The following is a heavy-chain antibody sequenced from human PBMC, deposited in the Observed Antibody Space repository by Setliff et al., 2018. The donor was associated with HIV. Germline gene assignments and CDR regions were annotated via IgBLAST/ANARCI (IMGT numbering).Heavy chain of an antibody. J-gene: IGHJ4*02. V-gene: IGHV3-48*01. CDR1: GFTFNTYS. CDR3: AYYRDSTVHQDY. Sequence: GGSLRLSCAASGFTFNTYSMKWVRQAPGKGLEWISYISSSGDTIHYGDSVKGRFTISRDNARNTLYLQMNSLKTEDTAVYYCAYYRDSTVHQDYWGQGTLVNVSS. D-gene: IGHD3-16*02. CDR2: ISSSGDTI.